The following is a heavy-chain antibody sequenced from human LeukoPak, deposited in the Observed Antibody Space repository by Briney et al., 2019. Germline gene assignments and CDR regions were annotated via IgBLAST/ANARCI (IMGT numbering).Heavy chain of an antibody. CDR3: VGGEWLRSGLGY. CDR1: GFTVSGYY. J-gene: IGHJ4*02. V-gene: IGHV3-53*01. Sequence: GGSLRLSCAASGFTVSGYYMSWVCQAPGKGLEWVSTIYSDGSTYYADSVKGRFIISRDNSKNTLYLQMYSLRAEDTAVYFCVGGEWLRSGLGYWGQGTLVTVSS. CDR2: IYSDGST. D-gene: IGHD5-12*01.